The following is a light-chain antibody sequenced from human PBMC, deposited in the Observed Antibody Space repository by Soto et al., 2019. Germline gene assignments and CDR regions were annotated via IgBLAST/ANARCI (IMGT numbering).Light chain of an antibody. CDR3: QSYDSSLSGWV. J-gene: IGLJ3*02. Sequence: QAVVTQPPSLSGAPGQRVTISCTGSSSNIGAGYDVHWYQQLPGTAPKLLIYGNSNRPSGVPDRFSGSKSGTSASLAITGLQAEDEAGDYCQSYDSSLSGWVFGGGTKLTVL. CDR2: GNS. CDR1: SSNIGAGYD. V-gene: IGLV1-40*01.